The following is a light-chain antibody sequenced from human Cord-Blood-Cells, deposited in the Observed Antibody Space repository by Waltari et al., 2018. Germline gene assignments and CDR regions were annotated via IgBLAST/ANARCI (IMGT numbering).Light chain of an antibody. V-gene: IGLV2-23*01. CDR2: EGS. CDR3: CSYAGSSTDV. Sequence: QSALTQPASVSGSPGQSITISCTGTSSDVGSYNLVSWYQQHPGKAPKLMVYEGSKRPSGVSIRFSGSKSGNTASLTISGLQAEDEADYYCCSYAGSSTDVFGTGTKVTVL. J-gene: IGLJ1*01. CDR1: SSDVGSYNL.